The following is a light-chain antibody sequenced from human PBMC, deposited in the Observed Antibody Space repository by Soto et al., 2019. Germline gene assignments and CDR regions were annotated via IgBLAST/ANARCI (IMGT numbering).Light chain of an antibody. CDR3: QQRADLIVT. CDR1: QHVSTY. V-gene: IGKV3-11*01. CDR2: DAS. Sequence: EILLTQYPATLSLSPGEGATLSCRASQHVSTYVAWYQQKPGQAPRLLIYDASNRATRVPARFSGSGSGTVFTLTINSLEPGDSAVYYCQQRADLIVTFGGGTKVEIK. J-gene: IGKJ4*01.